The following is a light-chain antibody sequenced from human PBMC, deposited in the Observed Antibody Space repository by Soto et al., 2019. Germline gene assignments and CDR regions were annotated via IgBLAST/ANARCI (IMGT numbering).Light chain of an antibody. CDR3: QSYDSSLSGSV. V-gene: IGLV1-40*01. CDR2: ANS. J-gene: IGLJ3*02. CDR1: SSNIGAGFD. Sequence: VLTQPPSVSGAPGQRVTISCTGSSSNIGAGFDVHWYQQLPGTAPKLLIYANSNRPSGVPDRFSGSKSGTSASLAITGLQAEDEADFYCQSYDSSLSGSVFGGGTKLTVL.